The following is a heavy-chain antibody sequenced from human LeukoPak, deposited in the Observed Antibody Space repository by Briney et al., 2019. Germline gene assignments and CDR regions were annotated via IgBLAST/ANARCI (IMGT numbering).Heavy chain of an antibody. CDR1: RFTFSSYE. D-gene: IGHD3-22*01. V-gene: IGHV3-48*03. J-gene: IGHJ6*03. Sequence: GGSLRLSCAASRFTFSSYEMNWVRQAPGKGLEWVSYISSSGSTIYYADSVKGRFTISRDNAKNSLYLQMNSLRAEDTAVYYCARKTYYYDSSGYYPYYYYYYYMDVWGKGTTVTVSS. CDR2: ISSSGSTI. CDR3: ARKTYYYDSSGYYPYYYYYYYMDV.